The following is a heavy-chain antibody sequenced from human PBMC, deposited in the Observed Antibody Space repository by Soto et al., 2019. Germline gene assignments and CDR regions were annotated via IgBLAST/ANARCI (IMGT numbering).Heavy chain of an antibody. CDR1: GFTFSSYW. J-gene: IGHJ4*02. D-gene: IGHD2-21*01. Sequence: GGSLRLSCAASGFTFSSYWMHWVRQAPGKGLEWLSHINKSGNSTSYADSVNGRITISRDNTKNSLFLQMNSLRDEDTGIYYFVRGPHDCARVDYFDNWGQGTLVTVSS. V-gene: IGHV3-74*01. CDR3: VRGPHDCARVDYFDN. CDR2: INKSGNST.